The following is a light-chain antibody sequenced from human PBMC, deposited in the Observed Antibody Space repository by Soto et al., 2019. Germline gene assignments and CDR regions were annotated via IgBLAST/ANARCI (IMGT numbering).Light chain of an antibody. CDR1: QSISNW. CDR3: QQYSSYSYT. Sequence: DIQMTQSPSTLSASVGDRVTITCRASQSISNWLAWYQQTPGKAPNLLSYDASSLQSGVPSRFSGSGSGTEFTFTISSLQPEDFATYYCQQYSSYSYTFGQGTKLDIK. J-gene: IGKJ2*01. V-gene: IGKV1-5*01. CDR2: DAS.